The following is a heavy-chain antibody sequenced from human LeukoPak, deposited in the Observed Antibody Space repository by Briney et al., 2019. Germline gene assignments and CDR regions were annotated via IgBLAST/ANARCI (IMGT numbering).Heavy chain of an antibody. Sequence: SETLPLTCTVSGGSISSYYWSWIRQPPGKGLEWIGYIYTSGSTNYNPSFKSRVTISVDTSKNQFSLKLSSVTAADTAVYYCARLTVASFGYYYYYYMDVWGKGTRSPSP. CDR1: GGSISSYY. J-gene: IGHJ6*03. CDR2: IYTSGST. CDR3: ARLTVASFGYYYYYYMDV. D-gene: IGHD4-11*01. V-gene: IGHV4-4*09.